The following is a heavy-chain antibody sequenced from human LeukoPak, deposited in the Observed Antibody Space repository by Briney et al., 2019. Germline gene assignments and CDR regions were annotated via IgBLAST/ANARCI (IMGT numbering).Heavy chain of an antibody. CDR1: GSTFRNYW. J-gene: IGHJ4*02. Sequence: PGGSLRLSCEVSGSTFRNYWMSWIRQVPGKGLEWLACIKRDGSERHYVDSVRGRFTVSTDSAKNSLFLQMNSLRAEDTAVYYCASLRTDPTIVNGFWGQGTLVTVSS. V-gene: IGHV3-7*01. CDR2: IKRDGSER. D-gene: IGHD5-24*01. CDR3: ASLRTDPTIVNGF.